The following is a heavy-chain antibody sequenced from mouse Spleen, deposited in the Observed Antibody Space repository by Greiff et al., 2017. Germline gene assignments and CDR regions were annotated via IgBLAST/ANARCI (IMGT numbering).Heavy chain of an antibody. CDR1: GYSFTDYN. J-gene: IGHJ4*01. CDR3: ARWRAYYGNHYAMDY. V-gene: IGHV1-39*01. Sequence: EVQLQQSGPELVKPGASVKISCKASGYSFTDYNMNWVKQSNGKSLEWIGVINPNYGTTNYNQKFKGKATLTVDQSSSTAYVQLNSLTSEDSAVYYCARWRAYYGNHYAMDYWGQGTSVTVSS. CDR2: INPNYGTT. D-gene: IGHD2-10*01.